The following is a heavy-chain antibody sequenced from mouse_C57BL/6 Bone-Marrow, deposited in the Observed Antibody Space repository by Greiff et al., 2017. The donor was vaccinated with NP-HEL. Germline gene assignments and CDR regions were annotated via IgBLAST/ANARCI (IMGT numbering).Heavy chain of an antibody. J-gene: IGHJ3*01. Sequence: EVQLQQSGAELVRPGASVKLSCTASGFNIKDDYMHWVKQRPEQGLEWIGWIDPENGDTEYASKFQGKATITADTSANTAYLQLSSLTSEDTAVYDCTGFYYYGSSYPFAYWGQGTLVTVAA. V-gene: IGHV14-4*01. CDR1: GFNIKDDY. D-gene: IGHD1-1*01. CDR2: IDPENGDT. CDR3: TGFYYYGSSYPFAY.